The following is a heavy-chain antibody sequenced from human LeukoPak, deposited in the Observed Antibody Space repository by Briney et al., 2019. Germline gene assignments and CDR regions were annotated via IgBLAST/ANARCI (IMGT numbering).Heavy chain of an antibody. D-gene: IGHD6-19*01. CDR2: MNPNSGNT. V-gene: IGHV1-8*03. Sequence: GASVKVSCKASGYTFTSFDINWVRQATGQGLEWMGWMNPNSGNTGYAQKFQGRFTITRNTSISTAYMELSGLRSEDTAVYYCASLLTYSSGWFLYWGQGTLVTVSS. J-gene: IGHJ4*02. CDR3: ASLLTYSSGWFLY. CDR1: GYTFTSFD.